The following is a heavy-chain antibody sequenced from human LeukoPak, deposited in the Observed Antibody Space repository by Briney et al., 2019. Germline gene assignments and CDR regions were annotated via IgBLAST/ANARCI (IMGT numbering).Heavy chain of an antibody. D-gene: IGHD5-12*01. CDR3: TTYDPSNYYGMDV. J-gene: IGHJ6*02. V-gene: IGHV3-49*04. CDR2: IRSKAYGGTT. CDR1: GFTFGDYA. Sequence: GRSPRLSCTVSGFTFGDYAMTWVRQAPGKGLEWVGFIRSKAYGGTTEFAASVKGRFTISRDDSKSIAYLQMNSLKTEDTAVYYCTTYDPSNYYGMDVWGQGTTVTVS.